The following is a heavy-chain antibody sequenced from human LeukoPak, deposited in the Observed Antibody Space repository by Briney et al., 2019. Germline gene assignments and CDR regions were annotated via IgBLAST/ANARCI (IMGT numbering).Heavy chain of an antibody. J-gene: IGHJ4*02. V-gene: IGHV3-21*01. CDR3: ASLSSAGIAADIDY. CDR1: GFTFSSYS. Sequence: GGSLRPSCAASGFTFSSYSTNWVRQAPGKGLEWVSSISSSSSYIYYADSVKGRFTISRDNAKNSLYLQMNSLRAEDTAVYYCASLSSAGIAADIDYWGQGTLVTVSS. CDR2: ISSSSSYI. D-gene: IGHD6-13*01.